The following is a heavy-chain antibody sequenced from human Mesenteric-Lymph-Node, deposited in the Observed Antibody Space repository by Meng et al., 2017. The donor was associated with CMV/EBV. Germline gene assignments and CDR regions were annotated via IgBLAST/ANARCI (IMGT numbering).Heavy chain of an antibody. CDR1: GDSVSTNSAA. V-gene: IGHV6-1*01. D-gene: IGHD6-13*01. Sequence: SQSLSLTCAISGDSVSTNSAAWNWIRQSPSRGLEWLGRTYYTSKWYNDYAVSVKGRISINPETSQNQFSLHLNSVTPEDTAVYYCARVSTGYSRSWSPDWFDPWGQGTLVTVSS. CDR3: ARVSTGYSRSWSPDWFDP. J-gene: IGHJ5*02. CDR2: TYYTSKWYN.